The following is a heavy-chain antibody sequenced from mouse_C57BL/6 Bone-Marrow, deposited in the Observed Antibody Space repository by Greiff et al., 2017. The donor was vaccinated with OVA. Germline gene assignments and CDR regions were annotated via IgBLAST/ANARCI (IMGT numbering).Heavy chain of an antibody. CDR2: IWWADDK. V-gene: IGHV8-8*01. Sequence: QVTLKESGPGILQPSQTLSLTCSFSGFSLNTFGMGVGWIRQPSGRGLEWLGPIWWADDKYYNPVLKSRLIISKYTSKNQVFLKIANVYSADTAIYYCARGYYSNSSWFAYWGQGTLVTVSA. D-gene: IGHD2-5*01. CDR3: ARGYYSNSSWFAY. J-gene: IGHJ3*01. CDR1: GFSLNTFGMG.